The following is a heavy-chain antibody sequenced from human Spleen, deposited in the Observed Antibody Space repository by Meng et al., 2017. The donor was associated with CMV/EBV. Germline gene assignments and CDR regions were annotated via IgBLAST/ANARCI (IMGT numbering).Heavy chain of an antibody. CDR3: ARVVGGIVVVPAAPYDY. J-gene: IGHJ4*02. V-gene: IGHV4-61*01. D-gene: IGHD2-2*01. Sequence: SETLSLTCTVSGGSVSSVSHYWSWIRQPPGKGLEWIGYIYYGGSTNYNPSFKSRVAISEDTSKNQFSLKLSSLTAADTAVYYCARVVGGIVVVPAAPYDYWGQGTLVTVSS. CDR1: GGSVSSVSHY. CDR2: IYYGGST.